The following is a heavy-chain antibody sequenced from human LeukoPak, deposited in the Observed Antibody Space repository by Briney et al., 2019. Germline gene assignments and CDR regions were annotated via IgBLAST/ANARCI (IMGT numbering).Heavy chain of an antibody. D-gene: IGHD3-10*01. V-gene: IGHV1-69*06. CDR2: IIPIFGTA. Sequence: SVKVSCKASGGTFSSYAISWVRQAPGQGLEWMGGIIPIFGTANYAQKFQGRVTITADKSTSTAYMELSSLRSEDTAVYYCARERVEGFGELLDAFDIWGQGTMVTVSS. J-gene: IGHJ3*02. CDR3: ARERVEGFGELLDAFDI. CDR1: GGTFSSYA.